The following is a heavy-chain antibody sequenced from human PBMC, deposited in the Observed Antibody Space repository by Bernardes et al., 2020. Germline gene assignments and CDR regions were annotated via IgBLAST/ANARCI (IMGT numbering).Heavy chain of an antibody. D-gene: IGHD2-15*01. CDR3: AKVYVSSPDCSGGSCYRYYYYGMDV. J-gene: IGHJ6*02. V-gene: IGHV3-30*18. Sequence: GGSLRLSCAASGFTFSSYGMHWVRQAPGKGLEWVAVISYDGSNKYYADSVKGRFTISRDNSKNTLYLQMNSLRAEDTAVYYCAKVYVSSPDCSGGSCYRYYYYGMDVWGQGTTVTVSS. CDR1: GFTFSSYG. CDR2: ISYDGSNK.